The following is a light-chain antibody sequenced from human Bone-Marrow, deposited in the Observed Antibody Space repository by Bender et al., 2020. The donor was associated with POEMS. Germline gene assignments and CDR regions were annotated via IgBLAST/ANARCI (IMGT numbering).Light chain of an antibody. CDR3: HSRDNSGDHLV. V-gene: IGLV3-19*01. J-gene: IGLJ2*01. CDR2: GKT. Sequence: SSELTQDPAVSVALGQTVKITCQGDSLRKYYASWYQQKPGQAPVFVLYGKTNRTSGIPDRFSGSSSGDTVSLTITGAQAEDEADYYCHSRDNSGDHLVFGGGTKLTVL. CDR1: SLRKYY.